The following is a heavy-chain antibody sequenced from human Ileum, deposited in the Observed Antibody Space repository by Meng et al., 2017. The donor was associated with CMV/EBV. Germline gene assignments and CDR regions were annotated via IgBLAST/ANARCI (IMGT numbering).Heavy chain of an antibody. CDR1: GYTFTGYY. D-gene: IGHD2-2*01. V-gene: IGHV1-2*02. CDR3: ARDRGYCSSTSCPTYYYYYGMDV. J-gene: IGHJ6*02. Sequence: ASVKVSCKASGYTFTGYYMHWVRQAPGQGLEWRGWINPNSGGTNYAQKFQGRVTMTRDTSISTAYMELSRLRSDDTAVYYCARDRGYCSSTSCPTYYYYYGMDVWGQGTTVTVSS. CDR2: INPNSGGT.